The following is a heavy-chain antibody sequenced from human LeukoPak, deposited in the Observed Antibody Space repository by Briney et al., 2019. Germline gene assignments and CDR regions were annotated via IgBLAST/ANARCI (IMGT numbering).Heavy chain of an antibody. Sequence: PGGSLRLSCAASGFTFSDYSINWVRQAPGKGLEWVSSISGRSTYVFYADSVKGRFAISRDNAKNSMYLQMNGLRAEDTAVYYCARFRRDGSNYNDYWGQGTLVTVSS. D-gene: IGHD5-24*01. CDR2: ISGRSTYV. J-gene: IGHJ4*02. CDR3: ARFRRDGSNYNDY. V-gene: IGHV3-21*06. CDR1: GFTFSDYS.